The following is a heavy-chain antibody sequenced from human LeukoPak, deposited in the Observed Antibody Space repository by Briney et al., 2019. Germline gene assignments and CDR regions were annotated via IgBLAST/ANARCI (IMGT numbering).Heavy chain of an antibody. Sequence: ASVKVSCKASGFTFTSSAMQWVRQARGQRLEWIGWIVVGSGNTNYAQKFQERVTITRDTSASTAYMELSSLRSEDTAVYYCARGWGVLWFGELLSSPLAYWGQGTLVTVSS. CDR2: IVVGSGNT. D-gene: IGHD3-10*01. V-gene: IGHV1-58*02. CDR1: GFTFTSSA. J-gene: IGHJ4*02. CDR3: ARGWGVLWFGELLSSPLAY.